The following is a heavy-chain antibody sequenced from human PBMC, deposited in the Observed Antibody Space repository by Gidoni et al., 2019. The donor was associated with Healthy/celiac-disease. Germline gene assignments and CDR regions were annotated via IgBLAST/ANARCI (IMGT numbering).Heavy chain of an antibody. D-gene: IGHD3-22*01. CDR1: GFTFSSYS. CDR3: ARDPSTYYYDSSGYPDAFDI. J-gene: IGHJ3*02. V-gene: IGHV3-48*04. Sequence: EVQLVESGGGLVQPGGSLRLSCAASGFTFSSYSMNWVRQAPGKGLEWVSYISSSSSTIYYADSVKGRFTISRDNAKNSLYLQMNSLRAEDTAVYYCARDPSTYYYDSSGYPDAFDIWGQGTMVTVSS. CDR2: ISSSSSTI.